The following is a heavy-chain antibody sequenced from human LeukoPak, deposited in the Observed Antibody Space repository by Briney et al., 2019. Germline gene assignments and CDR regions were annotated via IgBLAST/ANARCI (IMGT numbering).Heavy chain of an antibody. CDR2: INPHSGGT. CDR3: ARDSSYSSSLYYFEY. Sequence: GASVKVSCKASGYTFTDHYMHWVRQAPGQGLEWLGWINPHSGGTNYAQKFQGRVTMTRDTSISTVYMEVSRLRSDDTAVYYCARDSSYSSSLYYFEYWGQGTLVTVSS. J-gene: IGHJ4*02. D-gene: IGHD6-6*01. V-gene: IGHV1-2*02. CDR1: GYTFTDHY.